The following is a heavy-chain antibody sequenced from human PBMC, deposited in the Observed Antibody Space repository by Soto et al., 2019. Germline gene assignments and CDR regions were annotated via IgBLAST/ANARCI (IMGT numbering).Heavy chain of an antibody. V-gene: IGHV3-30-3*01. J-gene: IGHJ4*02. CDR2: ILHDGNNK. CDR3: ARDDEGGSYCDLGY. CDR1: GLTFSNYI. Sequence: QVQLVESGGGVVQPGRSLRLSCAASGLTFSNYIMHWVRQAPGKGLEWVAIILHDGNNKYYADSVKGRFTISRDNSKNTLYLQMNSPRTEDTAIYYCARDDEGGSYCDLGYWGQGTLVTVSS. D-gene: IGHD3-10*01.